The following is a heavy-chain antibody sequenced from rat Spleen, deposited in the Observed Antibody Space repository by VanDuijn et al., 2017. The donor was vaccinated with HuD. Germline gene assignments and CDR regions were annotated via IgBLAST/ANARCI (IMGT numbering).Heavy chain of an antibody. CDR2: INTDGGST. D-gene: IGHD1-4*01. V-gene: IGHV5-58*01. CDR3: TTPRDTAGIPP. J-gene: IGHJ2*01. CDR1: GFTFSSYW. Sequence: EVQLVESGGGLVQPGRSMKLSCAASGFTFSSYWMYWIRQAPGKGLEWVSSINTDGGSTYYPDSVKGRFTISRDNAENTVYLQMNSLRSEDTATYYCTTPRDTAGIPPWGQGVMVTVSS.